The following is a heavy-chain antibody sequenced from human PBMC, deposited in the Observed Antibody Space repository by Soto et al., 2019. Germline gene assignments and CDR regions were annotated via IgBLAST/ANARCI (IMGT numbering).Heavy chain of an antibody. J-gene: IGHJ3*02. Sequence: QVQLVQSGAEVKQPGASVKVSCKASGYTFTSYGISWVRQAPGQGLEWMGWISAYNGNTNSAQKLQGRVTMTKDTSTSTGYMELRSLRSDDTAVYYCASSDRLVDDAFDSWGQGRMVTVS. D-gene: IGHD2-21*01. CDR1: GYTFTSYG. V-gene: IGHV1-18*01. CDR3: ASSDRLVDDAFDS. CDR2: ISAYNGNT.